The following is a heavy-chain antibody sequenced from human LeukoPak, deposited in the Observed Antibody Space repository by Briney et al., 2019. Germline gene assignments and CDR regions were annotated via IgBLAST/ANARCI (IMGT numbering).Heavy chain of an antibody. D-gene: IGHD3-10*01. J-gene: IGHJ5*02. CDR2: IYYSGST. CDR3: ARVGYYGSGLGWFDP. V-gene: IGHV4-59*01. CDR1: GGSISSYY. Sequence: SETLSLTCTVSGGSISSYYWSWIRQPPGKGLEWIGYIYYSGSTNYNPSLKSRGTISVDTSKNQFSLKLSSVTAADTAVYYCARVGYYGSGLGWFDPWGQGTLVTVSS.